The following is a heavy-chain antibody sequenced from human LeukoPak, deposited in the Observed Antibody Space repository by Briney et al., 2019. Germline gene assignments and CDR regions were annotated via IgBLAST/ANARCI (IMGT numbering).Heavy chain of an antibody. CDR1: GFTFSSYA. Sequence: GGSLRLSCAASGFTFSSYAMSWVRQAPGKGLEWVSAISGSGGSTYYADSVKGRFTISRDNAKNSLYLQMNSLRAEDTAVYYCAKEGGYYYGSGSGFDPWGQGTLVTVSS. D-gene: IGHD3-10*01. V-gene: IGHV3-23*01. CDR3: AKEGGYYYGSGSGFDP. CDR2: ISGSGGST. J-gene: IGHJ5*02.